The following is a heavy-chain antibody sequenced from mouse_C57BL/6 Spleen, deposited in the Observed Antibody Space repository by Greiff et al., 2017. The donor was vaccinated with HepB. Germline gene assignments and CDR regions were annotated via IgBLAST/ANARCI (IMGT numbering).Heavy chain of an antibody. CDR3: ASEGDYGSSFFAY. CDR2: IYPGDGDT. Sequence: QVQLKESGPELVKPGASVKISCKASGYAFSSSWMNWVKQRPGKGLEWIGRIYPGDGDTNYNGKFKGKATLTADKSSSTAYMQLSSLTSEDSAVYFCASEGDYGSSFFAYWGQGTLVTVSA. J-gene: IGHJ3*01. D-gene: IGHD1-1*01. CDR1: GYAFSSSW. V-gene: IGHV1-82*01.